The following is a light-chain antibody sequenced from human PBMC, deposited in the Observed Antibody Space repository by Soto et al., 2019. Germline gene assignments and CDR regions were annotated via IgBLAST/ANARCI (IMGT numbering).Light chain of an antibody. CDR1: QSISTY. J-gene: IGKJ4*01. CDR2: GAS. V-gene: IGKV1-39*01. CDR3: QQSFITPPLT. Sequence: DIQMTLSPSSLSASIGDRITITCRASQSISTYLNWYQQKPGKAPRLLIYGASTLQNGVPSRFSGSGSATDYTLTISSLQPEDFATYYCQQSFITPPLTFGGGTKVEMK.